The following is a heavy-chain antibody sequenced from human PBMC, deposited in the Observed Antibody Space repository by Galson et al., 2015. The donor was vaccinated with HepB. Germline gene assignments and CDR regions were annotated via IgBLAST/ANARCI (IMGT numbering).Heavy chain of an antibody. D-gene: IGHD1-26*01. CDR3: ARGKDSGTYWFFDY. CDR2: ISAYTGNT. J-gene: IGHJ4*02. V-gene: IGHV1-18*01. CDR1: GYTFTNYG. Sequence: SVKVSCKASGYTFTNYGISWVRQAPGQGLEWMGWISAYTGNTNYAQKVQGRVTMTTDTSTNTAYVELRSLRSDDTAVYYCARGKDSGTYWFFDYWGQGTLVTVSS.